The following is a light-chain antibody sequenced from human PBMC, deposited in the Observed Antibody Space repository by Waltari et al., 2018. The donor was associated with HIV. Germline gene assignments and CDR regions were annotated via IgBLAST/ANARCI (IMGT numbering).Light chain of an antibody. V-gene: IGKV3-20*01. J-gene: IGKJ5*01. Sequence: SPGTLSLSPGERATLSCGASQSLRGAYLGWHQQKPGQPPRLLIYGTSNRATGIPDRFSGTGSETNFTLIITRLEPEDFAVYYCQQYGYSPRTFGQGTRLEIK. CDR2: GTS. CDR3: QQYGYSPRT. CDR1: QSLRGAY.